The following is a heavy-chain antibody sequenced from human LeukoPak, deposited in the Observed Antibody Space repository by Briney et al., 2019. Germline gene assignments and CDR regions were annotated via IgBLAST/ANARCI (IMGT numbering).Heavy chain of an antibody. CDR1: GDSVSSNSAA. CDR3: ARDIPGSGSYYHWFDP. CDR2: TDYRSKWYN. V-gene: IGHV6-1*01. J-gene: IGHJ5*02. Sequence: SQTLSLTCALSGDSVSSNSAAWNWLRQSPSRGLEWLGRTDYRSKWYNDYAVSVKSRITINPDTSKNQFSLQLNSVTPEDTAVYYCARDIPGSGSYYHWFDPWGQGTLVTVSS. D-gene: IGHD3-10*01.